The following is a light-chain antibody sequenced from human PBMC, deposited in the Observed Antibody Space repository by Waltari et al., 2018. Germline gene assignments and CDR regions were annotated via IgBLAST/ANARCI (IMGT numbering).Light chain of an antibody. Sequence: ERATRSCRARPVVGTCLAWYHQRPGQSPRLLIYDASYRATGIPARFSGSGSATDFTLTISSLQPEDFAVYYCQQRRNWPLTFGGGTRVQI. CDR1: PVVGTC. J-gene: IGKJ4*01. CDR2: DAS. CDR3: QQRRNWPLT. V-gene: IGKV3-11*01.